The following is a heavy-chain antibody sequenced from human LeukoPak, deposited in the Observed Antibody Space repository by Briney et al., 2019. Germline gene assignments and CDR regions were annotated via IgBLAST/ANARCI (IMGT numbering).Heavy chain of an antibody. D-gene: IGHD2-15*01. CDR1: GFTFADYA. J-gene: IGHJ5*02. V-gene: IGHV3-49*03. Sequence: GGSLRLSCRTSGFTFADYALSWFRQAPGEGLEWVGFIRSKAYGGTTECAASVKDRFTILRDDSTSIVYLQMKSLKIEDTAVYYCGRAPRPVAWNWFDPWGQGTLVTVSS. CDR2: IRSKAYGGTT. CDR3: GRAPRPVAWNWFDP.